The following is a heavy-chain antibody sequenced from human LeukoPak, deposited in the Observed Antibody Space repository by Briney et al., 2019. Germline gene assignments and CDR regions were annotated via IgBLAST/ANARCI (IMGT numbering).Heavy chain of an antibody. CDR2: TYYSGST. V-gene: IGHV4-31*03. CDR3: ARDTGYCSSTSCYTGAGWFDP. D-gene: IGHD2-2*02. Sequence: KPSQTLSLTCTVSGGSISSGGYYWSWIRQHPGKGLEWIGYTYYSGSTYYNPSLKSRVTISVDTSKNQFSLKLSSVTAADTAVYYCARDTGYCSSTSCYTGAGWFDPWGQGTLVTVSS. J-gene: IGHJ5*02. CDR1: GGSISSGGYY.